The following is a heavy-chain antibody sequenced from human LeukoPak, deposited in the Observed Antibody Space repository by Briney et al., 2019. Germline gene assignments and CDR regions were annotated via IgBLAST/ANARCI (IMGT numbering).Heavy chain of an antibody. CDR2: INHSGST. D-gene: IGHD5-24*01. CDR3: ARVSRDGYNDY. Sequence: SETLSLTCAVYGGSFSGYYWSWIRQPPGKGLEWIGEINHSGSTNYNPSLKSRVTISVDTSKNQFSLKLSSVTAADTAVYYCARVSRDGYNDYWGQGTLVTVSS. V-gene: IGHV4-34*01. CDR1: GGSFSGYY. J-gene: IGHJ4*02.